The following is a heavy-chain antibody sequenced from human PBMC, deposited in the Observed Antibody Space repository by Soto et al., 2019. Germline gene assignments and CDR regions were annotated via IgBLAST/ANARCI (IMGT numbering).Heavy chain of an antibody. CDR2: VWYDGTTK. Sequence: QVQLVESGGGVVQPGTSLRLSCAASGSTFSNYGMHWVRQAPGKGLEWVAVVWYDGTTKFYPDSVKGRFTISRDNSNNTLYLRMNSLGVEDTAVYYCATVDNYYGSVFWGQGTLVTVSS. V-gene: IGHV3-33*01. D-gene: IGHD3-10*01. CDR3: ATVDNYYGSVF. J-gene: IGHJ4*02. CDR1: GSTFSNYG.